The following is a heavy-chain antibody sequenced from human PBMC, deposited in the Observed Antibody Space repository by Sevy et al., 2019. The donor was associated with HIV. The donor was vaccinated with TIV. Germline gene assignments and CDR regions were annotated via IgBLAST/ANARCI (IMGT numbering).Heavy chain of an antibody. D-gene: IGHD3-22*01. CDR3: TGHTYYYDSSGYYFAYYYGMDV. CDR1: GFTFSGSA. CDR2: IRSKANSYAT. Sequence: GGSLRLSCAASGFTFSGSAMHWVRQASGKGLEWVGRIRSKANSYATAYAASVKGRFTMTRDDSKNTAYLQMISLKTEDTAVYYCTGHTYYYDSSGYYFAYYYGMDVWGQGTTVTVSS. J-gene: IGHJ6*02. V-gene: IGHV3-73*01.